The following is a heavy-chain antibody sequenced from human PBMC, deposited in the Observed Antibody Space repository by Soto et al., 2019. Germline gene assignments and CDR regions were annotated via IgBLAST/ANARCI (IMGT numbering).Heavy chain of an antibody. J-gene: IGHJ5*02. CDR1: GYTFTSYY. D-gene: IGHD6-19*01. CDR3: AKSSGWRFDP. V-gene: IGHV1-46*01. CDR2: INPNGGST. Sequence: QVQLVQSGAEVKKPGASVKVSCKASGYTFTSYYMHWVRQAPGQGLEWMGRINPNGGSTTYAQQFQGRVTMTRDTSASTVYMELSSLRSEDTAVYYCAKSSGWRFDPGGQGTLVTVSS.